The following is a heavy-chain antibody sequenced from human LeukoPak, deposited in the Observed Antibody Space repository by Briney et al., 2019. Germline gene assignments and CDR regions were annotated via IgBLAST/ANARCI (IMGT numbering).Heavy chain of an antibody. Sequence: SETLSLTCAVYGGSFSGYYWSWIRQPPGKGLEWIGEINHSGSTNYNPSLKSRVTISVDTSKNQFSLKLSSVTAADTAVYYCARDLVDYYDSSGYYWGQGTLVTVSS. CDR3: ARDLVDYYDSSGYY. CDR2: INHSGST. V-gene: IGHV4-34*01. D-gene: IGHD3-22*01. CDR1: GGSFSGYY. J-gene: IGHJ4*02.